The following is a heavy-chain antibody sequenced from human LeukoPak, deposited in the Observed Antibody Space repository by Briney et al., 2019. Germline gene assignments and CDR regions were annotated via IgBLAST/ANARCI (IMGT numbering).Heavy chain of an antibody. CDR2: INHSGST. Sequence: SETLSLTCAVYGGSFSGYYWSWIRQPPGKGLEWIGEINHSGSTNYNPSLKSRVTISVDTSKNQFSLKLSSVTAADTAVYYCAARYSSGWYSLNWFDPWGQGTLVTVSS. J-gene: IGHJ5*02. V-gene: IGHV4-34*01. CDR3: AARYSSGWYSLNWFDP. D-gene: IGHD6-19*01. CDR1: GGSFSGYY.